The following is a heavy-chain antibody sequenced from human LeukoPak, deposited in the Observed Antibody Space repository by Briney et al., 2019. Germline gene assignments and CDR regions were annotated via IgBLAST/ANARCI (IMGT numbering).Heavy chain of an antibody. Sequence: PGGSLRLSCAASAFTFSSYSMNWVRQAPGKGLEWVSVIYSGGSTYYADSVKGRFTISRDNSKNTLYLQMNSLRAEDTAVYYCARALVTVTGGFDYWGQGTLVTVSS. CDR2: IYSGGST. CDR3: ARALVTVTGGFDY. D-gene: IGHD4-17*01. J-gene: IGHJ4*02. V-gene: IGHV3-53*01. CDR1: AFTFSSYS.